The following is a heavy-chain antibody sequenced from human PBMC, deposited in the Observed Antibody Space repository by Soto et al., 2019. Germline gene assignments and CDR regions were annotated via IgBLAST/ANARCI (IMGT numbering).Heavy chain of an antibody. V-gene: IGHV1-18*04. J-gene: IGHJ6*02. CDR3: ARGGIMITFGGVIANYYYYGMDV. Sequence: QVQLVQSGAEVKKPGASVKVSCKASGYTFTSYGISWVRQAPGQGLEWMGWISAYNGNTNYAQKLQGRVTMTTDTSTSTAYMELRSLRADDTAGYYCARGGIMITFGGVIANYYYYGMDVWGQGTTVTVSS. CDR1: GYTFTSYG. D-gene: IGHD3-16*02. CDR2: ISAYNGNT.